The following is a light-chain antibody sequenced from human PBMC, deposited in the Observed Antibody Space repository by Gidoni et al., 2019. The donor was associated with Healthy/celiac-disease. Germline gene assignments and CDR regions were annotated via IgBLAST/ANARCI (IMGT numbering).Light chain of an antibody. J-gene: IGKJ4*01. CDR1: QSISSY. Sequence: DIQMTQSPSSLSASVGDRVTITCRASQSISSYLLWYQQKPGKAPKLLIYAASSLHSGVPSRFSGSGSGTDFTLTISSLQPEDFATYYCQQSYSTQLTFGGGTKVEIK. CDR3: QQSYSTQLT. V-gene: IGKV1-39*01. CDR2: AAS.